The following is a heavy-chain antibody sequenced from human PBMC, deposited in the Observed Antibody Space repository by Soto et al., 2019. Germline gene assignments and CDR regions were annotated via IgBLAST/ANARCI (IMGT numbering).Heavy chain of an antibody. CDR3: EGNTSLKWYYMDV. CDR1: GDSVSSNSAA. V-gene: IGHV6-1*01. D-gene: IGHD1-26*01. Sequence: SPTLSLTCAISGDSVSSNSAAWNWIRQSPSRGLEWLGRTYYRSRWYNDYAVSVKSRITINPDTSKNQFSLHLNSVTPEDTAVYYCEGNTSLKWYYMDVWGKGNTVNVS. J-gene: IGHJ6*03. CDR2: TYYRSRWYN.